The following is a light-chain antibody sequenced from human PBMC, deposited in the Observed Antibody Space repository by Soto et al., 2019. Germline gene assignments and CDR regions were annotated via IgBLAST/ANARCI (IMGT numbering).Light chain of an antibody. CDR3: QQSYSTHT. V-gene: IGKV1-39*01. CDR1: QSISSY. Sequence: DIQMTQSPSSLSASVGARVTITCRASQSISSYLNWYQQKPGKAPKLLIYAASSLQSGVPSRFSGSGSGTDFTITIISLQPEDFETYYCQQSYSTHTFGQGTQLEIK. J-gene: IGKJ2*01. CDR2: AAS.